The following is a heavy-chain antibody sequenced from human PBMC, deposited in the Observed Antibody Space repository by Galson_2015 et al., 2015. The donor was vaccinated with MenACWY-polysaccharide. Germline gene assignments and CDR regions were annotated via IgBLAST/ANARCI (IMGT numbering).Heavy chain of an antibody. D-gene: IGHD3-10*01. CDR1: GFTFSSYW. CDR2: INSDGSST. J-gene: IGHJ4*02. CDR3: ARQPTYYGSG. Sequence: SLRLSCAASGFTFSSYWVHWVRQVPGQGLVWVSRINSDGSSTSYADSVKGRFTISRDNAKNTLYLQMNSLRAEDTAVYYCARQPTYYGSGWGQGTLVTVSP. V-gene: IGHV3-74*01.